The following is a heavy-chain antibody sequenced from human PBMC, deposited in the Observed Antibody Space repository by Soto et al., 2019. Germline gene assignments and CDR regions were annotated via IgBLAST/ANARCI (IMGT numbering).Heavy chain of an antibody. J-gene: IGHJ6*02. V-gene: IGHV4-30-2*01. CDR1: GGYISSGGYS. CDR3: ARESGLRRGVPAATPSYYYHGMHV. D-gene: IGHD2-2*01. Sequence: SDTLSLTSAVSGGYISSGGYSWILIRQLPVKGLEWIGYIYHSGSTYYNPTHNSRVTIAADRSKNQYSLKLSLVPAADTAGYKCARESGLRRGVPAATPSYYYHGMHVRGQGTTVTVSS. CDR2: IYHSGST.